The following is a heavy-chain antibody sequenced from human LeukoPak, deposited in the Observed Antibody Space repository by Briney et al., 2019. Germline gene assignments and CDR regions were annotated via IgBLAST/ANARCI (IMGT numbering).Heavy chain of an antibody. D-gene: IGHD2-2*01. CDR3: ARHRCSSTSCYYYFDY. CDR1: AFTFSDYS. V-gene: IGHV3-21*01. J-gene: IGHJ4*02. CDR2: ISSSSPYI. Sequence: PGGSLRLSCAASAFTFSDYSMNWVRQAPGKGLEWVASISSSSPYIYYTDSVKGRFAISRDNAKNSLYLQMNSLRAEDTAVYYCARHRCSSTSCYYYFDYWGQGTLVTVSS.